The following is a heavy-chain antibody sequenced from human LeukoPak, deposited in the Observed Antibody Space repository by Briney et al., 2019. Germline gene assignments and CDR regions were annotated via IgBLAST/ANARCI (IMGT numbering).Heavy chain of an antibody. CDR1: GFTFDDYA. CDR2: ISWNSGSI. CDR3: AKDLTYGDYAAFDY. Sequence: GGSLRLSCAASGFTFDDYAMHWVRQAPGKGLEWVSGISWNSGSIGYADSVKGRFTISRDNAKNSLYLQMNSLRAEDTALYYCAKDLTYGDYAAFDYWGQGTLVTVSS. V-gene: IGHV3-9*01. D-gene: IGHD4-17*01. J-gene: IGHJ4*02.